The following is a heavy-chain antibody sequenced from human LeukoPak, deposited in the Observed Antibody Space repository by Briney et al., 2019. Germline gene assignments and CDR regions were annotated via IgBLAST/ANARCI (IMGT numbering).Heavy chain of an antibody. CDR3: AKHGSEQQLVS. V-gene: IGHV3-23*01. J-gene: IGHJ4*02. CDR1: IFTLSIYA. Sequence: GGCLRLSWAPSIFTLSIYATSWVRPAPGRGRGWASAISGSGSSTYYADTVKGRFTISRDNAKNTLYLQMNSLRAEDTAVYYCAKHGSEQQLVSWGQGTLVTVSS. CDR2: ISGSGSST. D-gene: IGHD6-13*01.